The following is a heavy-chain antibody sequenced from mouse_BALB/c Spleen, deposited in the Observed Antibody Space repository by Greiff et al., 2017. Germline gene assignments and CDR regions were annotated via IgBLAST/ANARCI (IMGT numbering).Heavy chain of an antibody. CDR1: GFTFSDYY. Sequence: EVQGVESGGGLAKPGGSLKLSCAASGFTFSDYYMYWVRQTPEKRLEWVATISDGGSYTYYPDSVKGRFTISRDNAKNNLYLQMSSLKSEDTAMYYCARGYGNYPYYFDYWGQGTTLTVSS. CDR3: ARGYGNYPYYFDY. V-gene: IGHV5-4*02. J-gene: IGHJ2*01. CDR2: ISDGGSYT. D-gene: IGHD2-10*02.